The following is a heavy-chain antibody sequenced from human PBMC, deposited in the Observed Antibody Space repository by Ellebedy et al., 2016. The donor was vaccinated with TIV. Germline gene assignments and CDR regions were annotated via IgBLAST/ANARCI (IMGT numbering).Heavy chain of an antibody. J-gene: IGHJ4*02. V-gene: IGHV3-23*01. CDR3: AKGSSSGFNYDRVGFQY. Sequence: GGSLRLSCTSSGFTFSSFAMHWVRQAPGKGLEWLSVISAGGASTYSADSVKGRFTITRDNSKHTLFLQMNRLRAEDTAVYYCAKGSSSGFNYDRVGFQYWGQGTLVTVSS. D-gene: IGHD3-22*01. CDR1: GFTFSSFA. CDR2: ISAGGAST.